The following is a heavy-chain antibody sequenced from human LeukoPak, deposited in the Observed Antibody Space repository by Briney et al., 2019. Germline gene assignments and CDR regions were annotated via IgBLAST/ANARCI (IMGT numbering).Heavy chain of an antibody. V-gene: IGHV1-2*02. Sequence: ASVKVSCKASGYMFSSYYMHWVRQAPGQGLEWMGWINPDSGDTNYLQKFQGRVTMTRDTSISTAYMELSRLSSDDTAVYYCTRDLLGGSGTFDPWGQGTLVTVSS. CDR3: TRDLLGGSGTFDP. CDR2: INPDSGDT. CDR1: GYMFSSYY. J-gene: IGHJ5*02. D-gene: IGHD3-10*01.